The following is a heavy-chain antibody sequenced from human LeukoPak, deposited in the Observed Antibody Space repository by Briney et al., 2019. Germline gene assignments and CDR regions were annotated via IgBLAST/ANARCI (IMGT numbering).Heavy chain of an antibody. J-gene: IGHJ4*02. Sequence: GASVKVSCKVSGYTLTELSMHWVRQAPGKGLEWMGGFDPEDGETIYTQKFQGRVTMTEDTSTDTAYMELSSLRSEDTAVYYCATNYDSSGYLYYFDYWGQGTLVTVSS. D-gene: IGHD3-22*01. CDR3: ATNYDSSGYLYYFDY. CDR1: GYTLTELS. V-gene: IGHV1-24*01. CDR2: FDPEDGET.